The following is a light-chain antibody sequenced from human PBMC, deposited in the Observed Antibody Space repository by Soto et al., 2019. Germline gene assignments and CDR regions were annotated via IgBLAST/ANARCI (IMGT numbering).Light chain of an antibody. CDR2: DAS. J-gene: IGKJ2*01. V-gene: IGKV3-11*01. CDR1: QSVGDY. Sequence: EIVLTQSPATLSLSPGERATLSCRASQSVGDYLAWYQQKLGQAPRLLIYDASNRATGIPARFSGSGSGTDFILTIRSIERDRFAVYSCKQRSDWPSFGQGTKLEIK. CDR3: KQRSDWPS.